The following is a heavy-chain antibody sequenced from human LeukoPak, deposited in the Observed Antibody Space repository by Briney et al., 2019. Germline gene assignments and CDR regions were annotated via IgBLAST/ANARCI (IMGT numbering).Heavy chain of an antibody. CDR1: GYTLTELS. Sequence: GASVKVSCKVSGYTLTELSMHWVRQAPGKGLEWMGGFDLEDGETIYAQKFQGRVTMTEDTSTDTAYMELSSLRSEDTAVYYCATHNISRITIFGVVIKGRYNWFDPWGQGTLVTVSS. V-gene: IGHV1-24*01. CDR2: FDLEDGET. J-gene: IGHJ5*02. CDR3: ATHNISRITIFGVVIKGRYNWFDP. D-gene: IGHD3-3*01.